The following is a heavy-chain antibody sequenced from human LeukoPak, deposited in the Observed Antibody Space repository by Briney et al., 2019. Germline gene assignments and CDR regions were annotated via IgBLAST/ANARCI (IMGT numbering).Heavy chain of an antibody. V-gene: IGHV4-39*07. Sequence: SETLSLTCTVSDGSFSSSSYYWGWIRQPPGKGLEWIGSIFYTGSTYYNPSLKSRVTISVDTSKNQFSLKLSSVTAADTAVYYCARGYGSGSYYPYYYYGMDVWGQGTTVTVSS. J-gene: IGHJ6*02. D-gene: IGHD3-10*01. CDR2: IFYTGST. CDR3: ARGYGSGSYYPYYYYGMDV. CDR1: DGSFSSSSYY.